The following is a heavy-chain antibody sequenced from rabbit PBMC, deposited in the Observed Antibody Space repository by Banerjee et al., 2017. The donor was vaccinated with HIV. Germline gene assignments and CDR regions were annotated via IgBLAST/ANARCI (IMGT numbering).Heavy chain of an antibody. D-gene: IGHD5-1*01. CDR2: INTSSGNT. J-gene: IGHJ5*01. Sequence: QEQLVESGGGLVKPEGSLTLTCTASGFSFSNKYVMCWVRQAPGKGLEWIGCINTSSGNTVYASWAKGRFTISKTSSTTVTLQMTSLTAADTATYFCAKDGGGFDWLDLWGQGTLVTVS. CDR3: AKDGGGFDWLDL. CDR1: GFSFSNKYV. V-gene: IGHV1S45*01.